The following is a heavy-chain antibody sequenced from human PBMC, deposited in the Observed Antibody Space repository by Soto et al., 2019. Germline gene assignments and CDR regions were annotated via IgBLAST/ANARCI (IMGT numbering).Heavy chain of an antibody. CDR1: GGSFSGYY. CDR3: ARTDYYDSSGNFDY. Sequence: SETLSLTCAVYGGSFSGYYWSWIRQPPGKGLEWIGEINHSGSTNYNPSLKSRVTISVDTSKNQFSLKLSSVTAADTAVYYCARTDYYDSSGNFDYWGQGTLVTVSS. J-gene: IGHJ4*02. D-gene: IGHD3-22*01. V-gene: IGHV4-34*01. CDR2: INHSGST.